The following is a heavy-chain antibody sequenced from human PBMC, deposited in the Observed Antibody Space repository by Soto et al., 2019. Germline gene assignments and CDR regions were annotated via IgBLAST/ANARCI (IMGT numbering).Heavy chain of an antibody. V-gene: IGHV1-69*02. CDR2: INPILGIA. J-gene: IGHJ4*02. Sequence: QVQLVQSGAEVKKPGSSVKVSCKASGGTFSSYTISWVRQAPGQGLEWMGRINPILGIANYAQKFQGRVTITADKSTSTAYMELSSLRSEDTAVYYCARAYIGGYSYGYLDYWGQGTLVTVSS. CDR1: GGTFSSYT. D-gene: IGHD5-18*01. CDR3: ARAYIGGYSYGYLDY.